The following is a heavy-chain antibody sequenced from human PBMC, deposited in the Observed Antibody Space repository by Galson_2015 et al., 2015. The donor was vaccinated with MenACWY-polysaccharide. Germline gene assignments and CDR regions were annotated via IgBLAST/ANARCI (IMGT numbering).Heavy chain of an antibody. CDR2: ISSSSTSI. Sequence: SLRLSCAASGFIFSSHRMNWVRQAPGRGLEWISYISSSSTSINYADSVKGRFTISRDNAKNSLYLQMNSLRDEDTAVYFCAKSMTIPDYWGQGTLVTVSP. V-gene: IGHV3-48*02. CDR3: AKSMTIPDY. D-gene: IGHD2-2*02. CDR1: GFIFSSHR. J-gene: IGHJ4*02.